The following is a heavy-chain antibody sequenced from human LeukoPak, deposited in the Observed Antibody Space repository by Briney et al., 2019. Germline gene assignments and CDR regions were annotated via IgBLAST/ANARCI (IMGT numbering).Heavy chain of an antibody. Sequence: GGSLRLSCAPSGFTFSNAWMRWVRQAPGKGLEWVGRIISNTDGGTTDYAAPVKGRFTISRDDSKNTLYLQMNSLKTEDTAVYYCTRHDYGDLPSDFWGQGTLVTVSS. CDR1: GFTFSNAW. CDR3: TRHDYGDLPSDF. CDR2: IISNTDGGTT. D-gene: IGHD4-17*01. J-gene: IGHJ4*02. V-gene: IGHV3-15*01.